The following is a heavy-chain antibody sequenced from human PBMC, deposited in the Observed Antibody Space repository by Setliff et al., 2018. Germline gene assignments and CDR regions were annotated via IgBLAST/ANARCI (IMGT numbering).Heavy chain of an antibody. Sequence: PSETLSLTCTVSGGSISRSSYYWGWIRQPPGKGLEWIGSIYHSGSTNYNPSLKSRVTISVDTSKNQFSLKLSSVTAADTAVYYCARRATYYNFWSGYYDYWGQGTLVTVSS. CDR2: IYHSGST. D-gene: IGHD3-3*01. V-gene: IGHV4-39*07. CDR1: GGSISRSSYY. J-gene: IGHJ4*02. CDR3: ARRATYYNFWSGYYDY.